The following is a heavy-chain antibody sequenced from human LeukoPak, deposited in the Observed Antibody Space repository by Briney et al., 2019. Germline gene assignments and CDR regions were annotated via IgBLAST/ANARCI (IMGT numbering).Heavy chain of an antibody. Sequence: GESLKISCKASGDSFTSYWIGWVRQMPGKGLEWMGTIYLGDSDTRYSPSFQGQVTISADKSISTAYLQWSSLQASDTAISYCARHRGYCTSTSCPNWFDLWGQGTLVTVSS. D-gene: IGHD2-2*01. CDR2: IYLGDSDT. CDR3: ARHRGYCTSTSCPNWFDL. CDR1: GDSFTSYW. J-gene: IGHJ5*02. V-gene: IGHV5-51*01.